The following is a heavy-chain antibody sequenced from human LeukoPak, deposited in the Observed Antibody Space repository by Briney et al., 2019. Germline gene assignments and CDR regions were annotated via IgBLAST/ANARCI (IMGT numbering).Heavy chain of an antibody. CDR3: AKVNHYYDSSGYSLAAFDY. CDR2: ISGSGGST. CDR1: GFTFSSYA. V-gene: IGHV3-23*01. Sequence: GGSLRLSCAASGFTFSSYAMSWVRQAPGKGLEWVSAISGSGGSTYYADSVKGRFTISRDNSKNTPYLQMNSLRAEDTAVYYCAKVNHYYDSSGYSLAAFDYWGQGTLVTVSS. J-gene: IGHJ4*02. D-gene: IGHD3-22*01.